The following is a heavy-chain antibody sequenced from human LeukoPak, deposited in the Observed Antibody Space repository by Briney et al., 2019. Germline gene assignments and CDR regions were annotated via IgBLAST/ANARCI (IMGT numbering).Heavy chain of an antibody. CDR1: GYTFTSYG. CDR3: ARGAPYCSGGSCYYYIDY. J-gene: IGHJ4*02. Sequence: GASVKVSCKASGYTFTSYGISCVRQAPVQGLEWMGWISAYNGNTNYAQKFQGRVTMTRDTSISTAYMELSRLRSDDTAVYYCARGAPYCSGGSCYYYIDYWGQGTLVTVSS. D-gene: IGHD2-15*01. V-gene: IGHV1-18*01. CDR2: ISAYNGNT.